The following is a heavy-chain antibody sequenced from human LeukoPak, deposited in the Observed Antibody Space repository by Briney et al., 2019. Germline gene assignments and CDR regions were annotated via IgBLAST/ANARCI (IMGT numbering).Heavy chain of an antibody. V-gene: IGHV4-34*01. J-gene: IGHJ4*02. CDR3: ARSRIAAAAPPDY. D-gene: IGHD6-13*01. CDR1: GGSFSGYY. Sequence: PSETLSLTCAVYGGSFSGYYWSWIRQPPGKGLEWIGEINHSGNTNYNPSLKSRVTISVDTSKNQFSLKLSSVTAADTAVYYCARSRIAAAAPPDYWGQGTLVTVSS. CDR2: INHSGNT.